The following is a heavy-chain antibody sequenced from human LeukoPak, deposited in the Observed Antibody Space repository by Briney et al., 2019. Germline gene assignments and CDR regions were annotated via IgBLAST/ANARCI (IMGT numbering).Heavy chain of an antibody. V-gene: IGHV3-7*01. CDR1: GFTFSSYW. CDR3: ARGEPDSSSSHDY. J-gene: IGHJ4*02. CDR2: IKQDGSEK. Sequence: GGSLRLSCAASGFTFSSYWMSWVHQAPGKGLEWVANIKQDGSEKYYADSVKGRFTISRDNAKNSLYLQMNSLRAEDTAVYYCARGEPDSSSSHDYWGQGTLVTVSS. D-gene: IGHD6-6*01.